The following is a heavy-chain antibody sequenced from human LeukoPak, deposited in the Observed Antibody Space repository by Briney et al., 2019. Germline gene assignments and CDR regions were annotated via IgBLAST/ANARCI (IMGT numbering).Heavy chain of an antibody. Sequence: GGSLRLSCVASGFPIADFAMHWVRQAPGKGLEWVSLISGDGVTTFYADSVKGRFSISRDNSKNSLSLEMNSLRTEDTAMYYCARESGKFDYWGQGTLVAVSS. J-gene: IGHJ4*02. CDR3: ARESGKFDY. CDR1: GFPIADFA. V-gene: IGHV3-43*02. CDR2: ISGDGVTT.